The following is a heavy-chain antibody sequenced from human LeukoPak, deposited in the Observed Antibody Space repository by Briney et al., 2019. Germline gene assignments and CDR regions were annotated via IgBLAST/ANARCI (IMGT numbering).Heavy chain of an antibody. J-gene: IGHJ4*02. D-gene: IGHD2-15*01. CDR2: ISSSSSYI. Sequence: PGGSLRLSCAASGFTFSRYSMNWVRQAPGKGLGWVSSISSSSSYIYYADSVKGRFTISRDNAKNSLYLQMNSLRAEDTAVYYCSRDLGSGLEYWGQGTLVTVSS. CDR1: GFTFSRYS. V-gene: IGHV3-21*01. CDR3: SRDLGSGLEY.